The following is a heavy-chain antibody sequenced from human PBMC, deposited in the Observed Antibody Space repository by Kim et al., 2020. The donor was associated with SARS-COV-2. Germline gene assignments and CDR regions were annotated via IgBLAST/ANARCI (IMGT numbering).Heavy chain of an antibody. D-gene: IGHD3-10*01. CDR3: ARGGDDYGDN. CDR2: IYYLGST. CDR1: GGSISSSY. Sequence: SETLSLTCTVSGGSISSSYWTWIRQPPGKGLEWIGYIYYLGSTNYNPSLKSRVTISVARSKNQFSLKLSSVTAADTAVYYCARGGDDYGDNWGQGPLVTV. V-gene: IGHV4-59*01. J-gene: IGHJ4*02.